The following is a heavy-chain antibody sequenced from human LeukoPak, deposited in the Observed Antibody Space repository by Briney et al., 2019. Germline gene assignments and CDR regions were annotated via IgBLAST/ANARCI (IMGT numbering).Heavy chain of an antibody. CDR2: IYYSGST. V-gene: IGHV4-30-4*01. J-gene: IGHJ5*02. D-gene: IGHD3-10*01. CDR3: AREVAITMVRGVIPDNWFDP. Sequence: SETLSLTCTVSGGSISSGDYYWSWIRQPPGKGLEWIGYIYYSGSTYYNPSLKSRVTISVDTSKNQFSLKLSSVTAADTAVYYCAREVAITMVRGVIPDNWFDPWGQGTLVTVSS. CDR1: GGSISSGDYY.